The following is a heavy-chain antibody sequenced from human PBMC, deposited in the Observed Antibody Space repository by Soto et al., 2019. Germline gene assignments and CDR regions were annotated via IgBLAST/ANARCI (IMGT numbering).Heavy chain of an antibody. CDR1: GFTFSSYA. V-gene: IGHV3-23*01. Sequence: EVQLLESGGGLVQPGGSLRLSCAASGFTFSSYAMSWVRQAPGKGLEWVSAISGSGGSTYYADSVKGRFTISRDNSKNTLYLQMNSLRAEDTAVYYCAKDQYREDIVVVVAPNWFDPWGQGTLVTVSS. CDR2: ISGSGGST. J-gene: IGHJ5*02. D-gene: IGHD2-15*01. CDR3: AKDQYREDIVVVVAPNWFDP.